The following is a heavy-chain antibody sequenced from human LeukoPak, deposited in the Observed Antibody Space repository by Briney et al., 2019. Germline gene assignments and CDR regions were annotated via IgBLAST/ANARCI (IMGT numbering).Heavy chain of an antibody. CDR3: VRDFRSADY. J-gene: IGHJ4*02. CDR1: GFIFSLYC. Sequence: GGSLRLSCAASGFIFSLYCMHWVRQAPGKGPMWVSRICPDGTGISYADSVKARFTTSRDNAKNTVYLQMNGLREEDTAVYYCVRDFRSADYWGRGTLVTVSS. CDR2: ICPDGTGI. V-gene: IGHV3-74*01.